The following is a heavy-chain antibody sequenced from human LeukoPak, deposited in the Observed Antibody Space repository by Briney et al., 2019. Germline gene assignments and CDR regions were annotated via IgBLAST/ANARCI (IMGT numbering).Heavy chain of an antibody. V-gene: IGHV1-69*05. J-gene: IGHJ6*03. Sequence: ASVKVSFKASGGTFSSYAISWVRQAPGQGLEWMGRIIPIFGTANYAQKFQGRVTITTDESTSTAYMELSSLRSEDTAVYYCARDLSGSGYGDYYYYYYMDVWGKGTTVTVSS. CDR2: IIPIFGTA. CDR3: ARDLSGSGYGDYYYYYYMDV. CDR1: GGTFSSYA. D-gene: IGHD3-22*01.